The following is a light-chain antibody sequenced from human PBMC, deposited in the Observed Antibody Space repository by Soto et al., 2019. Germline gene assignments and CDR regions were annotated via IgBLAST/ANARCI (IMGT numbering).Light chain of an antibody. J-gene: IGKJ3*01. V-gene: IGKV3D-15*01. CDR2: GAS. Sequence: EILMTQSPATLSVSPGERATLSCRASQSLNRNLAWYQQKPGQAPRLIIYGASTRASGIPARFSGSGSGTALTLTISSLQSEDFALYYCQHYNDWPPAFTFGPGTNVDL. CDR3: QHYNDWPPAFT. CDR1: QSLNRN.